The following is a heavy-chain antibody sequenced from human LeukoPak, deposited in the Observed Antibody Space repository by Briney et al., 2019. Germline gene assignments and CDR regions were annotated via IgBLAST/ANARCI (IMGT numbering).Heavy chain of an antibody. D-gene: IGHD2-15*01. Sequence: ASVKVSCKASGYTFTIYPVNWVRQAPGQGLEWMGWISTNAGIPTYAQGFTGRFVFSLDTSVSTAYLQITSLEAGDTAVYYCARGLGYCSGYSCYPGDWGQGTLVTVSS. V-gene: IGHV7-4-1*02. CDR2: ISTNAGIP. J-gene: IGHJ4*02. CDR3: ARGLGYCSGYSCYPGD. CDR1: GYTFTIYP.